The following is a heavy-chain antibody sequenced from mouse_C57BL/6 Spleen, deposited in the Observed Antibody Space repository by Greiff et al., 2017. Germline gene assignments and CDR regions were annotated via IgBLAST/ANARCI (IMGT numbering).Heavy chain of an antibody. Sequence: EVKLVESGGGLVQPGGSLSLSCAASGFTFTDYYMSWVRQPPGKGLEWLGFIRNKANGYTTEYSASVKGRFTISRDNSQSILYLQMNALRAEDSATYYCARSPFITTVVARYYAMDYWGQGTSVTVSS. J-gene: IGHJ4*01. V-gene: IGHV7-3*01. CDR3: ARSPFITTVVARYYAMDY. CDR1: GFTFTDYY. CDR2: IRNKANGYTT. D-gene: IGHD1-1*01.